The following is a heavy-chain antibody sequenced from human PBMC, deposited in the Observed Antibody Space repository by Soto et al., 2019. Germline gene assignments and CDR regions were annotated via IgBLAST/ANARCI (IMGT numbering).Heavy chain of an antibody. V-gene: IGHV3-48*02. J-gene: IGHJ3*01. CDR1: QFPFDVYS. CDR3: ARDRGSSGMFELDV. CDR2: IRHTTSAT. Sequence: GGSLRLSCVASQFPFDVYSMHWVRQAPGKGLEWVSYIRHTTSATFYADAVKGRFTISRDNRKNSLFLQMNSLRDDDTGAYFCARDRGSSGMFELDVWGPGTLVTVSS. D-gene: IGHD6-19*01.